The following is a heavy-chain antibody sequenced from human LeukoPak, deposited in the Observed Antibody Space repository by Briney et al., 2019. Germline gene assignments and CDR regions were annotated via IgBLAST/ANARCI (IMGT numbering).Heavy chain of an antibody. V-gene: IGHV1-2*02. Sequence: ASVKVSCKASGYTFTSYGISWVRQAPGQGLEWMGWINPNSGGTNYAQKFQGRVTMTRDTSISTAYMELSRLRSDDTAVYYCAREARGYSYGRDYWGQGTLVTVSS. CDR2: INPNSGGT. J-gene: IGHJ4*02. CDR3: AREARGYSYGRDY. CDR1: GYTFTSYG. D-gene: IGHD5-18*01.